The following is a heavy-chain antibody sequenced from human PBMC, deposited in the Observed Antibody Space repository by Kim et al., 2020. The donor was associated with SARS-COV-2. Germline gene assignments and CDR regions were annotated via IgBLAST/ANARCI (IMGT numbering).Heavy chain of an antibody. V-gene: IGHV3-30*18. CDR3: AKDGSQDGDHFDY. CDR2: ISYDGSNK. CDR1: GFTFSSYG. Sequence: GGSLRLSCAASGFTFSSYGMHWVRQAPGKGLEWVAVISYDGSNKSYADSVKSRFTISRDNSKNTLYLQMNSLRAEDTAVYYCAKDGSQDGDHFDYWGQGTLVTVSS. D-gene: IGHD7-27*01. J-gene: IGHJ4*02.